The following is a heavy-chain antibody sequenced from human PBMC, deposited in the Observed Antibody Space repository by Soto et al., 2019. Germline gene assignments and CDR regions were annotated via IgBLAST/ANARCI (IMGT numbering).Heavy chain of an antibody. D-gene: IGHD1-26*01. Sequence: PSETLSLTCSVPGGSVNIGTYYCSWIRQPPGKGLEWIGFIHYSGSTNYNPSLKSRVTMSVDTSKMQFSLNLTSVTAADTAVYYRARHVEWELFYYFDHLGQGTPVTVSS. J-gene: IGHJ4*02. CDR3: ARHVEWELFYYFDH. CDR2: IHYSGST. V-gene: IGHV4-61*01. CDR1: GGSVNIGTYY.